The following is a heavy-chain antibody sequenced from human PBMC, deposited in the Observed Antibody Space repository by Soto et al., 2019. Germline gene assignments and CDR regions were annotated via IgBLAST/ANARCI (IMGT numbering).Heavy chain of an antibody. V-gene: IGHV3-23*01. Sequence: EVQLLESGGGLVQPGGSLRLSCAASGFTFSSYAMSWVRQAPGKGLEWVSAISGSGGSTYYEYSVKGRFTISRDNSKNTLYLQMNSLRAEDTAVYYCAKDLLWFGELSYYYHGMDVWGQGTTVTVSS. CDR2: ISGSGGST. CDR1: GFTFSSYA. D-gene: IGHD3-10*01. J-gene: IGHJ6*02. CDR3: AKDLLWFGELSYYYHGMDV.